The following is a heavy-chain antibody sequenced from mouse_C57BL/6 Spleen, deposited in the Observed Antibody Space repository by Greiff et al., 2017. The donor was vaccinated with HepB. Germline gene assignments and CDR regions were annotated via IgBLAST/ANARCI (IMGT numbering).Heavy chain of an antibody. Sequence: VQLQQSGAELVRPGSSVKLSCKASGYTFTSYWMHWVKQRPIQGLEWIGNIDPSDSETHYNQKFKDKATLTVDKSSSTAYMQLSSLTSEDSAVYYCAREAQATFAYWGQGTLVTVSA. CDR3: AREAQATFAY. CDR2: IDPSDSET. D-gene: IGHD3-2*02. V-gene: IGHV1-52*01. J-gene: IGHJ3*01. CDR1: GYTFTSYW.